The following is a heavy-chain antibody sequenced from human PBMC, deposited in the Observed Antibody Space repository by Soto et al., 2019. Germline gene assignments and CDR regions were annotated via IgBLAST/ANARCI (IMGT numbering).Heavy chain of an antibody. CDR1: GFTFSSYA. D-gene: IGHD4-4*01. Sequence: QVQLVESGGCVVQPGRSLRLSCAASGFTFSSYAMHWVRQAPGKGLEWVAVISYDGSNKYYTDSVKGRFTISRDNSKNTLYLQMNSLRAEDTAVYYCARPLWRDDYNWGYFDLWGRGTLVTVSS. CDR2: ISYDGSNK. CDR3: ARPLWRDDYNWGYFDL. V-gene: IGHV3-30-3*01. J-gene: IGHJ2*01.